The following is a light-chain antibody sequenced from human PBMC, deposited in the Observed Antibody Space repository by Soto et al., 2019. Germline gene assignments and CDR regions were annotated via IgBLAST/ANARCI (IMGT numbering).Light chain of an antibody. Sequence: EIVLTPSPGPLSLSPGERVTLACRASQSVSSSYLAWYQQKPGQAPRLLIYGASSRATGIPDRFSGSGSGTDFTLTISRLEPEYFAVYYCQQYGSSLYGFGPGTKVDIK. CDR1: QSVSSSY. CDR2: GAS. CDR3: QQYGSSLYG. J-gene: IGKJ3*01. V-gene: IGKV3-20*01.